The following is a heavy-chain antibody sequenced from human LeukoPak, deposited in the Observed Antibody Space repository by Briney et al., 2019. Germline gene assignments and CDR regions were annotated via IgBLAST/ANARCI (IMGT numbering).Heavy chain of an antibody. CDR1: GGTFSSYA. J-gene: IGHJ4*02. CDR2: IIPILGIA. CDR3: ARDPPLGYCSSTSCYSDFDY. D-gene: IGHD2-2*01. Sequence: GASVKVSCKASGGTFSSYAISWVRQAPGQGLEWMGGIIPILGIANYAQKFQGRVTITADKSTSTAYMELSSLRSEDTAVYYCARDPPLGYCSSTSCYSDFDYWGQGTLVTVSS. V-gene: IGHV1-69*10.